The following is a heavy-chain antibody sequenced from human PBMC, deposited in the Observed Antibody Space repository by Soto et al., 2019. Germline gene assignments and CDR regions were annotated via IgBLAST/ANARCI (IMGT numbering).Heavy chain of an antibody. Sequence: ASVKVSCKASGYTFTSYGISWVRQAPGQGLEWMGWISAYNGNTNYAQKLQGRVTMTTDTSTSTAYMELRSLRSDDTAVYYCARGHNWKKLKVIIAYYYHGMDVCGQGNTVTV. J-gene: IGHJ6*02. V-gene: IGHV1-18*04. CDR1: GYTFTSYG. CDR2: ISAYNGNT. D-gene: IGHD1-20*01. CDR3: ARGHNWKKLKVIIAYYYHGMDV.